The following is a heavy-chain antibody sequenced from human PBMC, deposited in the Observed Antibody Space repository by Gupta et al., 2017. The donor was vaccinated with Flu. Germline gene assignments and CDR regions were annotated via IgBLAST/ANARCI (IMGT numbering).Heavy chain of an antibody. V-gene: IGHV4-31*03. CDR1: GGSISSGGYY. D-gene: IGHD6-19*01. Sequence: QVQLQESGPGLVKPSQTLSLTCTVSGGSISSGGYYWRWFRQHPGKGLEWIGYIYYSGSTYYNPSLKSRVTISVDTSKNQFSLKLSSVTAADTAVYYCARAPVAVAGTSYFDYWGQGTLVTVSS. CDR2: IYYSGST. CDR3: ARAPVAVAGTSYFDY. J-gene: IGHJ4*02.